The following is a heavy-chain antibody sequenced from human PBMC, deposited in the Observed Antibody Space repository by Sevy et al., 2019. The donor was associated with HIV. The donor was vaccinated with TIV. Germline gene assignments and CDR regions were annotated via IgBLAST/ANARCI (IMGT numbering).Heavy chain of an antibody. CDR1: GFTFSSYG. D-gene: IGHD2-15*01. CDR3: AKDRGDYCSGGSCYPTHHYYYGMDV. V-gene: IGHV3-30*18. Sequence: GGSLRLSCAASGFTFSSYGMHWVRQAPGKGLEWVAVISYDGSNKYYADSVKGRFTISRDNSKNTLYLQMNSLRAEDTAVYYCAKDRGDYCSGGSCYPTHHYYYGMDVWGQGTTVTVSS. J-gene: IGHJ6*02. CDR2: ISYDGSNK.